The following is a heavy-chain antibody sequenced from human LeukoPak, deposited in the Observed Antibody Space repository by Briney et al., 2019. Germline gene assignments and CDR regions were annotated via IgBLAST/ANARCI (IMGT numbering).Heavy chain of an antibody. D-gene: IGHD4-17*01. CDR1: GFTFNTYG. Sequence: GGSLRLSCAASGFTFNTYGMSWVRQAPGKGLEWVSGISGSGGATYYADSVKGRFTISRDDPHNTLYLQMNSLRAEDTAVYYCARHRGDYRTTETNYYSYYMDVWGKGTTVTVSS. CDR3: ARHRGDYRTTETNYYSYYMDV. V-gene: IGHV3-23*01. J-gene: IGHJ6*03. CDR2: ISGSGGAT.